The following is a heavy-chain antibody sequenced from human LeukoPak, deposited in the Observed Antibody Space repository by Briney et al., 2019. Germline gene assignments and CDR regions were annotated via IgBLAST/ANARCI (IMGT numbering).Heavy chain of an antibody. D-gene: IGHD2-2*01. J-gene: IGHJ6*03. CDR2: IYYSGST. V-gene: IGHV4-59*11. Sequence: SETLSHTCTVSGGSITSHYWSWIRQPPGKGLEWIGYIYYSGSTNYNPSLKSRVTISVDTSKNQFSLKLSSVTAADTAVYYCARVFSTSKYYYYMDVWGKGTTGTVSS. CDR3: ARVFSTSKYYYYMDV. CDR1: GGSITSHY.